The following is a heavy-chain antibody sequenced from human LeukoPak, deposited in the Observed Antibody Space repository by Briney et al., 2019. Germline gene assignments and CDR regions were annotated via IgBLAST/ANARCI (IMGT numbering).Heavy chain of an antibody. J-gene: IGHJ5*02. Sequence: SETLSLTCTVSGGSVNSGSYYWSWIRQPAGKGLEWIGRIYSSGTTIYNPSLKSRVTMSVDTSKNQFSLKLSSVTAADTAVYFCASGSSGYDPWGQGTLVTVSS. CDR1: GGSVNSGSYY. CDR2: IYSSGTT. D-gene: IGHD5-12*01. CDR3: ASGSSGYDP. V-gene: IGHV4-61*02.